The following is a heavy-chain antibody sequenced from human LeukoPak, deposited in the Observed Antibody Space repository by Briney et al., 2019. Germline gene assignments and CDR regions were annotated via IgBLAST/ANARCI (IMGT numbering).Heavy chain of an antibody. V-gene: IGHV3-21*01. Sequence: PGGSLRLSCAASGFTFSSYSMTWVRQAPGKGLEWVSFISRSSSYIYYADSVKGRFTISRDNAKNSLYLQMNSLRAEDTAVYYCARDGGVDRLGVAVTDGFDPWGQGTLVSVSS. D-gene: IGHD6-19*01. CDR2: ISRSSSYI. CDR1: GFTFSSYS. J-gene: IGHJ5*02. CDR3: ARDGGVDRLGVAVTDGFDP.